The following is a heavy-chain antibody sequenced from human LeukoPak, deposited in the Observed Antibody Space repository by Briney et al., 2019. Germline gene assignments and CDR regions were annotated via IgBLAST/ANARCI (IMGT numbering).Heavy chain of an antibody. Sequence: PSETLSLTRAVYGGSFSGYYWSWIRQPPGKGLEWIGEINHSGSTNYNPSLKSRVTISVDTSKNQFSLKLSSVTAADTAVYYCARVRMVATVDFDYWGQGTLVTVSS. CDR2: INHSGST. J-gene: IGHJ4*02. D-gene: IGHD5-12*01. CDR1: GGSFSGYY. CDR3: ARVRMVATVDFDY. V-gene: IGHV4-34*01.